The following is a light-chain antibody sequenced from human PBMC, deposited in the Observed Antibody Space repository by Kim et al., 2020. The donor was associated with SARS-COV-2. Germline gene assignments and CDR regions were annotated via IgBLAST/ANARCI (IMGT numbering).Light chain of an antibody. V-gene: IGKV3-20*01. CDR1: TSVGRY. J-gene: IGKJ3*01. Sequence: LSPGESATLSCRAGTSVGRYLAWYQQKPGQAPRLLIYGASNRATGIPDRFSGSGSGTDFSLTISRLEPEDFAVYYCQHYGSSPLTFGPGTKVDIK. CDR2: GAS. CDR3: QHYGSSPLT.